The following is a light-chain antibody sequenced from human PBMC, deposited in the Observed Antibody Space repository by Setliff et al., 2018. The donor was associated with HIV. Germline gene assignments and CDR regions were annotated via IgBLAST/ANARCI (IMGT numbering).Light chain of an antibody. CDR3: QVWDSGRERYV. CDR2: DDS. CDR1: NIGSKS. J-gene: IGLJ1*01. V-gene: IGLV3-21*03. Sequence: SYELTQPPSVSVAPGKTARLTCGGNNIGSKSVHWFQQKPGQAPVVVVYDDSNRPSGIPERFSGSNSGNTATLTISRVEAGDEADYYCQVWDSGRERYVFGTGTKVTVL.